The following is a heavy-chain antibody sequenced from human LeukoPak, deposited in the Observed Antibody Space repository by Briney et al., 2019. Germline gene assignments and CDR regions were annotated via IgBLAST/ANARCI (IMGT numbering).Heavy chain of an antibody. V-gene: IGHV3-49*04. D-gene: IGHD1-26*01. CDR2: IRSKAYGGTT. Sequence: PGGSLRLSCTASGFTFGDYAMSWVRQAPGKGLEWVGFIRSKAYGGTTEYAASVKGRFTISRDDSKSIAYLQMNSLKTEDTAVYYCTRAGELLRLFDYWGQGTLVTVSS. CDR3: TRAGELLRLFDY. J-gene: IGHJ4*02. CDR1: GFTFGDYA.